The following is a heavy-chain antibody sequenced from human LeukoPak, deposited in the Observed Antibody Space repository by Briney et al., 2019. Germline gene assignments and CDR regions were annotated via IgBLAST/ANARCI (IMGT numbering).Heavy chain of an antibody. Sequence: SETLSLTCSVSGGSISSYYWSWIRQPPGKGLEWIGYICYSGSTNYNPSLKSRVTISVDTSKNQFSLKLNSVTAADTAVYYCARGSYPYYYMDVWGKGTTVTVSS. CDR1: GGSISSYY. CDR3: ARGSYPYYYMDV. J-gene: IGHJ6*03. V-gene: IGHV4-59*01. CDR2: ICYSGST.